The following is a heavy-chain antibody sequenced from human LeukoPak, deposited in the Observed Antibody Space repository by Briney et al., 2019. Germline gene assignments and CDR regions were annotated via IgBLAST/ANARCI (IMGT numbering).Heavy chain of an antibody. CDR2: INHSGST. CDR1: GGSFSGYY. J-gene: IGHJ4*02. V-gene: IGHV4-34*01. CDR3: ARGGGPYCSGGSCYSPAAPNDY. Sequence: SETLSLTCAVYGGSFSGYYWSWIRQPPGKGLEWIGEINHSGSTSYNPSLKSRVTISVDTSKNQFSLKLSSVTAADTAVYYCARGGGPYCSGGSCYSPAAPNDYWGQGTLVTVSS. D-gene: IGHD2-15*01.